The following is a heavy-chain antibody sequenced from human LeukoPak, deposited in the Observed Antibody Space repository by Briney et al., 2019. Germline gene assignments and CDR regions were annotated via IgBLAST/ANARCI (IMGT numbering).Heavy chain of an antibody. CDR2: IYSGGST. CDR1: GFTVSSNY. D-gene: IGHD6-13*01. J-gene: IGHJ6*02. Sequence: RGSLRLSCAASGFTVSSNYMSWVRQAPGKGLEWVSVIYSGGSTYYADSVKGRFTISRDNSKNTLYLQMNSLRAEDTAVYYCARDPGIAAAGNYYYYGMDVWGQGTTVTVSS. V-gene: IGHV3-66*01. CDR3: ARDPGIAAAGNYYYYGMDV.